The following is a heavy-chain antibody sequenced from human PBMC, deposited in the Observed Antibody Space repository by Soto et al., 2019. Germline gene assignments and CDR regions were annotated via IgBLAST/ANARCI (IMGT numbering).Heavy chain of an antibody. CDR1: GFTFSIYA. CDR2: ISYDGTKT. CDR3: ATDGGPRRQWLKERFDY. D-gene: IGHD6-19*01. V-gene: IGHV3-30*03. J-gene: IGHJ4*02. Sequence: QVQLVESGGGVVQPGRSLRVSCAASGFTFSIYAMHWVRQAPGTGLEWVAVISYDGTKTYCADSVKGRFTISRDNSKNTLYLTMRSLRDEETAVYYCATDGGPRRQWLKERFDYWGQGTLVTVSP.